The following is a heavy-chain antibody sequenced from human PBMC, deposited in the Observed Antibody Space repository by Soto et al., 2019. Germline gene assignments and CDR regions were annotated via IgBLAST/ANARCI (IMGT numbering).Heavy chain of an antibody. V-gene: IGHV4-59*01. CDR3: ARDLWGYCGVDXYPLDV. CDR1: GASISRYY. J-gene: IGHJ6*02. D-gene: IGHD2-21*02. CDR2: LYNTGST. Sequence: SETLSLTCTVSGASISRYYWSWIRQSPGKGLEWIGYLYNTGSTIYNPSLKSRVTISVDTSKNQFSLKMNSVTAAGTAVYYCARDLWGYCGVDXYPLDVWGQGTTVT.